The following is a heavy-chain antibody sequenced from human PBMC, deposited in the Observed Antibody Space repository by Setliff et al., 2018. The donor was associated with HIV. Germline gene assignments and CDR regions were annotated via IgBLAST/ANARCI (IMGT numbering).Heavy chain of an antibody. CDR3: TTGPESSYGYRKDY. CDR1: XXTFSNAX. Sequence: PGGXLRLXXAXSXXTFSNAXXXWXXXAXGKGLEWGGRFKSKTDGGTTXXAAPXKGRFTISRDDSKNTLYLQMNSLKTEDTAVYYCTTGPESSYGYRKDYWGQGTLVTVSS. D-gene: IGHD5-18*01. V-gene: IGHV3-15*01. CDR2: FKSKTDGGTT. J-gene: IGHJ4*02.